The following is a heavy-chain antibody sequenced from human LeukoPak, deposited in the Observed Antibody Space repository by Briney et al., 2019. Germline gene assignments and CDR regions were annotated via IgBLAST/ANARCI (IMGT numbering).Heavy chain of an antibody. CDR3: ARGAASYSGSYDYYYYMDV. CDR2: MNPNSGNT. V-gene: IGHV1-8*03. CDR1: GYTFTTYD. J-gene: IGHJ6*03. D-gene: IGHD1-26*01. Sequence: ASVKVPCKASGYTFTTYDINWVRQATGQGLEWMGWMNPNSGNTGYAQKFQGRVTITRNTSIGTSYMELSSLRSDDTAVYYCARGAASYSGSYDYYYYMDVWGKGTTVTVSS.